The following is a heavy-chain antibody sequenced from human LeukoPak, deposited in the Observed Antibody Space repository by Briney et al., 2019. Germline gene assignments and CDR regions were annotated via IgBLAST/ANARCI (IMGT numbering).Heavy chain of an antibody. CDR2: IYYSGST. CDR1: GGSISSYY. V-gene: IGHV4-59*01. J-gene: IGHJ6*02. CDR3: AREYALAVVGTSGFYYFGMDV. D-gene: IGHD6-13*01. Sequence: SETLSLTCTVSGGSISSYYWSWIRQPPGKGLEWIGYIYYSGSTNYNPSLKSRVTISVDTSKNQFSLKLSSVTAADTAVYYCAREYALAVVGTSGFYYFGMDVWGQGTTVTVSS.